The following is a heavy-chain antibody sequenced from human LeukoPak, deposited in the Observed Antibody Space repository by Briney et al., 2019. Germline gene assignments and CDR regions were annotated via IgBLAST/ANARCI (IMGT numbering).Heavy chain of an antibody. D-gene: IGHD3-22*01. CDR3: ARVGYYYDSSGYNSGAYYMDV. CDR2: ISGSGGST. CDR1: GFTFSSYG. Sequence: GGSLRLSCAASGFTFSSYGMSWVRQAPGKGLEWVSAISGSGGSTYYADSVKGRFTISRDNSKNTLYLQMNSLRAEDTAVYYCARVGYYYDSSGYNSGAYYMDVWGKGTTVTISS. J-gene: IGHJ6*03. V-gene: IGHV3-23*01.